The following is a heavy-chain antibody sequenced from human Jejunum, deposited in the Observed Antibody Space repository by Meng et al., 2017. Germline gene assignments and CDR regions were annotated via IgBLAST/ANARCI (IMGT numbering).Heavy chain of an antibody. Sequence: QLQLQESGPGLVKPSETLSLTCAVSGGSISSRSYYWGWIRQPPGKGLEWIASVFYSGTTYYNPSLQSRVTISIDTSKNQFSMRLTSVTATDTSVYYCARLANSSPDYCGRGTLVTVSS. V-gene: IGHV4-39*01. CDR3: ARLANSSPDY. J-gene: IGHJ4*02. CDR1: GGSISSRSYY. CDR2: VFYSGTT. D-gene: IGHD6-13*01.